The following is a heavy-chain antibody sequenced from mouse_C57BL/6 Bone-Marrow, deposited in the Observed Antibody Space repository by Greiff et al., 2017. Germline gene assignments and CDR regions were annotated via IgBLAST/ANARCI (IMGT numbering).Heavy chain of an antibody. Sequence: VQLQQSGPELVKPGASVKISCKASGYAFSSSWMNWVKQRPGKGLEWIGRIYPGDGDTNYNGKFKGKATLTADKSFSTAYMQLSSLTSEDSAVYYCARPFYYVGSSYDYFDYWGQGTTLTVSS. D-gene: IGHD1-1*01. CDR1: GYAFSSSW. CDR2: IYPGDGDT. V-gene: IGHV1-82*01. CDR3: ARPFYYVGSSYDYFDY. J-gene: IGHJ2*01.